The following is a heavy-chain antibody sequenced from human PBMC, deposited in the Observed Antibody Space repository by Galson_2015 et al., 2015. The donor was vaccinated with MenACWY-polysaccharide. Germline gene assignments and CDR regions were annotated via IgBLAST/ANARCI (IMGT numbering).Heavy chain of an antibody. Sequence: TLSLTCAVSGVSIGSGSHHWSWFRQYPGKSLEWIAYMFHSGGGNYNPSLRSRVTISLDKSRNQFSLNLSSVTAADTAVYFCAGIPATETSFGWFDPWGQGTLVTVSS. CDR3: AGIPATETSFGWFDP. J-gene: IGHJ5*02. D-gene: IGHD4-17*01. CDR2: MFHSGGG. V-gene: IGHV4-31*11. CDR1: GVSIGSGSHH.